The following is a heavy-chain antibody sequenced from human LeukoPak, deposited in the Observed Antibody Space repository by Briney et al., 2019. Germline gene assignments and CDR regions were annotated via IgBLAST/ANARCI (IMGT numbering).Heavy chain of an antibody. J-gene: IGHJ4*02. V-gene: IGHV3-53*01. CDR2: IYSGSTT. Sequence: GGSLRLSGVVSGFTVSDKYMTWVRQAPGKGLEWVSVIYSGSTTFYADSVKGRFTISRDNSKNTLYLKMNSLRAEDTALYYCARVSVGDATYYFDYWGQGTLVTVSS. CDR1: GFTVSDKY. D-gene: IGHD4-23*01. CDR3: ARVSVGDATYYFDY.